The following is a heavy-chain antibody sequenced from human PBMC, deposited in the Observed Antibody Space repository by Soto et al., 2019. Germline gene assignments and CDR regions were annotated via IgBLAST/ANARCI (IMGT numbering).Heavy chain of an antibody. CDR3: AKDKSPNYYDSSGYSAFDI. D-gene: IGHD3-22*01. Sequence: PGGSLRLSCAASGFTFSSYGMHWVRQAPGKGLEWVAVISYDGSNRYYADSVKCRFTISRDNSKNTLYLQMNSLRAEDTAVYYCAKDKSPNYYDSSGYSAFDIWGQGTMVTVSS. CDR1: GFTFSSYG. V-gene: IGHV3-30*12. CDR2: ISYDGSNR. J-gene: IGHJ3*02.